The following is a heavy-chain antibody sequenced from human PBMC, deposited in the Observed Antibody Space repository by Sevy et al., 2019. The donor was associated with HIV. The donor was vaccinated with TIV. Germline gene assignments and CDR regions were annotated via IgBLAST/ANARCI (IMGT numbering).Heavy chain of an antibody. CDR3: ARRRNYYGMIDAFDI. CDR2: INGDGSST. CDR1: GFTFSSYW. D-gene: IGHD3-10*01. V-gene: IGHV3-74*01. Sequence: GGSLRLSCAASGFTFSSYWMHWVRQAPGKGLVWVSRINGDGSSTSYADSVKGRFTISRDNAKNTLYLQMNSLRAEDTAVYYCARRRNYYGMIDAFDIWGQGTMVTVSS. J-gene: IGHJ3*02.